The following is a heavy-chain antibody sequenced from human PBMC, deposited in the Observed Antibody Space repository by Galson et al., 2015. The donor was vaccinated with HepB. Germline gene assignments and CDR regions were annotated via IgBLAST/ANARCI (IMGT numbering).Heavy chain of an antibody. Sequence: SLRLSCAASGFIFSHYGMHWVRQAPGKGLEWVAIIWYDGSYKFYGDSVKGRFTISRDNSKNTLPLQMNSLRAEDTAVYYCAREAGDCSSTSCPFDFWGQGTLVTVSS. D-gene: IGHD2-2*01. CDR1: GFIFSHYG. V-gene: IGHV3-33*01. J-gene: IGHJ4*02. CDR2: IWYDGSYK. CDR3: AREAGDCSSTSCPFDF.